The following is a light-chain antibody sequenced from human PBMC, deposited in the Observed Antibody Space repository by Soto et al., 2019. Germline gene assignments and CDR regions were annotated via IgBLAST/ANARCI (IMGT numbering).Light chain of an antibody. CDR2: GAS. CDR3: HQYNHWPPWLT. J-gene: IGKJ4*01. V-gene: IGKV3-15*01. Sequence: EIAMTQSPATLSVSPGERATLSCRASQRVNTNLAWYQQKPGQAPRLLIYGASTMAPSIPARFSGSGSGTKCTHTVTSLQSANFAIYYCHQYNHWPPWLTFGGGTKVEVK. CDR1: QRVNTN.